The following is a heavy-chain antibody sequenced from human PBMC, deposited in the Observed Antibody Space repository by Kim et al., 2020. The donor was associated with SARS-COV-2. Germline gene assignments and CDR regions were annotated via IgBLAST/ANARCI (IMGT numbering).Heavy chain of an antibody. Sequence: GQKFQGRVTITADKCTSPAYMELSSLRSEDTAVYYCAVVLCSSTSCPFDYWGQGTLVTVSS. J-gene: IGHJ4*02. CDR3: AVVLCSSTSCPFDY. D-gene: IGHD2-2*01. V-gene: IGHV1-69*02.